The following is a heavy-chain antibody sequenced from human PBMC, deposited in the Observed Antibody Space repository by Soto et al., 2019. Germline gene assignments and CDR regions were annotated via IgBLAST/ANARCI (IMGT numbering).Heavy chain of an antibody. D-gene: IGHD6-13*01. Sequence: SETLSLTCTVSGGSISSGGYYWSWIRQHPGKGLEWIGYIYYSGSTYYNPSLKSRVTISVDTSKNQFSLKLSSVTAADTAVYYCAIYEQHHGRTLYYFDYWGQGTLVTVSS. V-gene: IGHV4-31*03. CDR1: GGSISSGGYY. J-gene: IGHJ4*02. CDR2: IYYSGST. CDR3: AIYEQHHGRTLYYFDY.